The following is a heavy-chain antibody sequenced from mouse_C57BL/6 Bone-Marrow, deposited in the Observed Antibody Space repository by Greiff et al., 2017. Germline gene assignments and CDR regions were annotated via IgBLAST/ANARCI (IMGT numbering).Heavy chain of an antibody. CDR1: GFTFSSYA. J-gene: IGHJ2*01. D-gene: IGHD2-4*01. V-gene: IGHV5-4*01. Sequence: EVKLVESGGGLVKPGGSLKLSCAASGFTFSSYAMSWVRQTPEKRLEWVATISDGGSYTYYPDNVKGRFTISRDNAKNNLYLQMSHLKYEDTAMYYCARDGDYLFDYWGQGTTLTVSS. CDR2: ISDGGSYT. CDR3: ARDGDYLFDY.